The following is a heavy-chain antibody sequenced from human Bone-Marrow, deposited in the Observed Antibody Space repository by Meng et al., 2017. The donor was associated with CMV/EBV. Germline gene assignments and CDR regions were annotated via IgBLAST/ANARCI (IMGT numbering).Heavy chain of an antibody. CDR2: ISSGSTYI. D-gene: IGHD3-3*01. V-gene: IGHV3-21*01. Sequence: GESLKISCAASGFTFINYTMNWVRQAPGKGLEWVSSISSGSTYIYYADSVRGRFTISRDNAKNPLYLQMNSLRAEDTAVYYCARSYDFWSGFWFDPWGQGTLVTVSS. CDR3: ARSYDFWSGFWFDP. CDR1: GFTFINYT. J-gene: IGHJ5*02.